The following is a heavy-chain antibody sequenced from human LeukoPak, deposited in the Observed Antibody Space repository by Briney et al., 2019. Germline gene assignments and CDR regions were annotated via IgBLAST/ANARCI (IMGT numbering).Heavy chain of an antibody. Sequence: PGGSLRLSCAASGFTVSSNYMSWVRQAPGKGLEWVSVIYSGSSTYYADSVKGRFTISRDNSKNTLYLQMNSLRAEDTAVYYCARSSERKYYFDYWGQGTLVTVPS. V-gene: IGHV3-53*01. CDR1: GFTVSSNY. D-gene: IGHD3-22*01. J-gene: IGHJ4*02. CDR3: ARSSERKYYFDY. CDR2: IYSGSST.